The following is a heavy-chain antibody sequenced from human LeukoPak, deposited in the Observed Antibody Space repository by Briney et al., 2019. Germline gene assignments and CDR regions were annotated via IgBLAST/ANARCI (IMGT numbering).Heavy chain of an antibody. CDR1: GASISDSY. J-gene: IGHJ2*01. CDR2: LHYGGTT. Sequence: SETLSLTCTVSGASISDSYWHWFRQPPGQELEWIGNLHYGGTTNSNPSLKGRVVTSQDTSKNQLFLRLTSVTTADTAIYYCARRPYSIPGYFDFWGRGALVTVSS. D-gene: IGHD2-21*01. CDR3: ARRPYSIPGYFDF. V-gene: IGHV4-59*01.